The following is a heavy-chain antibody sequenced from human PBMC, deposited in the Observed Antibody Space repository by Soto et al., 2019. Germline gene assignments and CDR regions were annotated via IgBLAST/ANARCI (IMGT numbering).Heavy chain of an antibody. CDR3: ERILEFRDGYISHFDY. V-gene: IGHV1-69*01. J-gene: IGHJ4*02. D-gene: IGHD5-18*01. CDR1: GGTFRNYF. CDR2: VFPIFGTV. Sequence: QVQLVQSGAEVKMPGSSVKVSCKASGGTFRNYFFSWLRRAPGQGLEWMGGVFPIFGTVNYAQKFQGRVTITADESTSTVYMELTSLTSEDTAVYFCERILEFRDGYISHFDYWGQGTVVTVS.